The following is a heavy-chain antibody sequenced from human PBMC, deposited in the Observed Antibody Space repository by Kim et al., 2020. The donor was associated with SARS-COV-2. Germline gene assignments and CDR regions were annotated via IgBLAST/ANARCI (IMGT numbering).Heavy chain of an antibody. CDR1: GGSISSGDYY. CDR3: ARSLSGSGYDPVTHSSGWYFDY. J-gene: IGHJ4*02. D-gene: IGHD6-19*01. CDR2: IYYSGST. V-gene: IGHV4-30-4*01. Sequence: SETLSLTCTVSGGSISSGDYYWSWIRQPPGKGLEWIGYIYYSGSTYYNPSLKSRVTISVDTSKNQFSLKLSSVTAADTAVYYCARSLSGSGYDPVTHSSGWYFDYWGQGTLVTVSS.